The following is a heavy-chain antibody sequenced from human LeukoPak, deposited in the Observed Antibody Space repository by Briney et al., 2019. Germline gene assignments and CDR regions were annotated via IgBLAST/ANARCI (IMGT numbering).Heavy chain of an antibody. CDR3: ARDSGMGNNWFDP. J-gene: IGHJ5*02. CDR1: GGSISNYY. Sequence: PSETLSLTCTVSGGSISNYYWSWIRQPAGKGLEWIGRVHSSRGSNYNPSLKSRVTMSVDTSKNQFSLKLSSVTAADTAVYYCARDSGMGNNWFDPWGQGTLVTVSS. D-gene: IGHD5-12*01. V-gene: IGHV4-4*07. CDR2: VHSSRGS.